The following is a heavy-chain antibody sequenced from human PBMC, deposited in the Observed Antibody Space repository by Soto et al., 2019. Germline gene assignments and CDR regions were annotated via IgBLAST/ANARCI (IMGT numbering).Heavy chain of an antibody. CDR3: ARVPPLGYSGSYYLGY. V-gene: IGHV3-21*01. Sequence: GSLRLSCAASGFTFSSYSMNWVRQAPGKGLEWVSSISSSSSYIYYADSVKGRFTISRDNAKNSLYLQMNSLRAEDTAVYYCARVPPLGYSGSYYLGYWGQGTLVTVSS. J-gene: IGHJ4*02. D-gene: IGHD1-26*01. CDR1: GFTFSSYS. CDR2: ISSSSSYI.